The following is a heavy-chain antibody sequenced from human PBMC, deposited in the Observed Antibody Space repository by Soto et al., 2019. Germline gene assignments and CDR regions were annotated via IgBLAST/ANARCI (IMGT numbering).Heavy chain of an antibody. CDR3: ARDRCSSTSCYLPAFWFDP. CDR1: GGTFSSYA. D-gene: IGHD2-2*01. V-gene: IGHV1-69*13. Sequence: EASVKVSCKASGGTFSSYAISWVRQAPGQGLEWMGGIIPIFGTANYAQKFQGRVTITADESTSTAYMELSSLRSEDTAVYYCARDRCSSTSCYLPAFWFDPWGQGTLVTVSS. CDR2: IIPIFGTA. J-gene: IGHJ5*02.